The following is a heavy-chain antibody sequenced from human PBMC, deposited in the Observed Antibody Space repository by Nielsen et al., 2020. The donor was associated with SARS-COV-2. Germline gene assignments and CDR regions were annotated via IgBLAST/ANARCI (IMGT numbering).Heavy chain of an antibody. D-gene: IGHD6-19*01. Sequence: GESLKISCKGSGYSFTSYWISWVRQMPGKGLEWMGRIDPSDSYTNYSPSFQGHVTISADKSISTAYLQWSSLKASDTAMYYCARQYSSGWPGQYNWFDPWGQGTLVTVSS. CDR2: IDPSDSYT. V-gene: IGHV5-10-1*01. CDR3: ARQYSSGWPGQYNWFDP. J-gene: IGHJ5*02. CDR1: GYSFTSYW.